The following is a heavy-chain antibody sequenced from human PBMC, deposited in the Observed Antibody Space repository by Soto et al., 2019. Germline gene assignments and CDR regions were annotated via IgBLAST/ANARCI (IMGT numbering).Heavy chain of an antibody. V-gene: IGHV4-4*02. J-gene: IGHJ4*02. D-gene: IGHD3-22*01. CDR2: IYHSGST. CDR3: ARDVGYHYDGSPSGQFDF. CDR1: GNSNSTTNW. Sequence: SETLSLTCVVSGNSNSTTNWWSWVRQSPGKGLEWIGEIYHSGSTNYNPSLKSRVTISVDKSKNQFSLKLSSVTAADTAVYYCARDVGYHYDGSPSGQFDFWGQGTLVTVSS.